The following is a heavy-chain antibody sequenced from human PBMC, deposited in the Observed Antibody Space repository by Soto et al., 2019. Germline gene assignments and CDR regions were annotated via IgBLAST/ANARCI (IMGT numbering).Heavy chain of an antibody. D-gene: IGHD6-19*01. CDR3: TRTGALAGETKDY. J-gene: IGHJ4*02. V-gene: IGHV1-69*12. Sequence: QVQLVQSGAEVKKPGSSVRVSCKASGGTFSRYAISWVRQAPGQGLEWMGGVIPMFGTTNYAQQFQGRVTISADESTTTAYMELTSLTSDDTAIYYCTRTGALAGETKDYWGQGTLVTVSS. CDR1: GGTFSRYA. CDR2: VIPMFGTT.